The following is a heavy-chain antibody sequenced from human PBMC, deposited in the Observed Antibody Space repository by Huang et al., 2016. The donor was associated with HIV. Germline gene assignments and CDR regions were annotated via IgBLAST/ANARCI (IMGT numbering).Heavy chain of an antibody. Sequence: EVKVLESGGGLVQPGGSLRLSCVASGFTFNKYAMSWVRQAPGQGLAWVSLISGNGNKTYYADSVKGRFTISRDNSKNTVYLQMNSLRAEDAALYHCTVLLDYWGQGTPVTVSS. V-gene: IGHV3-23*01. CDR1: GFTFNKYA. J-gene: IGHJ4*02. CDR2: ISGNGNKT. CDR3: TVLLDY.